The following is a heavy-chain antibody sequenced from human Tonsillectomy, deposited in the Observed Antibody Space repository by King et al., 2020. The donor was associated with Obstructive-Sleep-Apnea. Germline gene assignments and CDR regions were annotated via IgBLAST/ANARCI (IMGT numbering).Heavy chain of an antibody. D-gene: IGHD3-10*01. V-gene: IGHV1-2*02. CDR2: VNPDTGGT. Sequence: QLVQSGAEVKKPGASVKVSCKPSGYTFTGYYIHWLRQAPGQRLEWMGWVNPDTGGTDYAQKFLGRVTMTRDTSISTAYMELNRLTSDDTAIYYCAREGRAPWGQGTLLTVSS. J-gene: IGHJ5*02. CDR1: GYTFTGYY. CDR3: AREGRAP.